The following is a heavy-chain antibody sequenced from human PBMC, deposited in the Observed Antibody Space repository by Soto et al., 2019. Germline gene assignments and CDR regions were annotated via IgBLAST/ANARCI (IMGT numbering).Heavy chain of an antibody. CDR2: IYYSGST. Sequence: SETLSLTCTVSGGSISSYYWSWIRQPPGKGLEWIGYIYYSGSTNYNPSLKSRVTISVDTSKNQFSLKLSSVTAADTAVYYCARESAETSKGSRGFDYWGQGTLVTVSS. CDR1: GGSISSYY. J-gene: IGHJ4*02. CDR3: ARESAETSKGSRGFDY. V-gene: IGHV4-59*01.